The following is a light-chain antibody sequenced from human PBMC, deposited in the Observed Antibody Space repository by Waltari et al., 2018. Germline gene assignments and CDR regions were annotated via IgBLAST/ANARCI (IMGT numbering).Light chain of an antibody. CDR3: QHYVTLPAT. CDR1: QSVSRS. Sequence: EIVLTQSPGTPSLSPGDRATLSCRASQSVSRSLAWYQQKPGQAPRLLIYGASSRATGVPDRFSGSGSGTDFSLTISRLEPEDFAVYYCQHYVTLPATFGQGTKVEIK. J-gene: IGKJ1*01. CDR2: GAS. V-gene: IGKV3-20*01.